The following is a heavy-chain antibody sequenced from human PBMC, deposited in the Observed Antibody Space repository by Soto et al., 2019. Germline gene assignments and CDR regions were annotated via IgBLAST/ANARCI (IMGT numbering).Heavy chain of an antibody. D-gene: IGHD5-18*01. Sequence: PGGSLRLSCAASGFSFSESYMSWIRQAPGKGLEWVSYIGESGSYTNYADSVKGRFTISRDNAKTSLYLQMHSLRAEDTAVYYCAGFRYSFGPKYFAYWGEATLVTVCS. CDR2: IGESGSYT. CDR1: GFSFSESY. V-gene: IGHV3-11*06. CDR3: AGFRYSFGPKYFAY. J-gene: IGHJ4*02.